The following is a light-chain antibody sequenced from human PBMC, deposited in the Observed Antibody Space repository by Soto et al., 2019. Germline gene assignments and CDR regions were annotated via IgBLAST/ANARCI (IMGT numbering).Light chain of an antibody. V-gene: IGLV1-40*01. CDR3: QSYDSSLSGYV. CDR2: ANI. J-gene: IGLJ1*01. Sequence: QSVLTQPPSVSGAPGQRVTISCTGSSSSAGSVYNVHWYQQRPGTAPKLLIFANINRPSGVPDRFSGSKSGTSASLAITGLRAEDEADYYCQSYDSSLSGYVFGTGTKLTVL. CDR1: SSSAGSVYN.